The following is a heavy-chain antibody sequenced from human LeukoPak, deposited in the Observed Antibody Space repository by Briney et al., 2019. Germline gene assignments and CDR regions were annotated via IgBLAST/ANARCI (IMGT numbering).Heavy chain of an antibody. D-gene: IGHD3-3*01. CDR3: ARDPVEGLVTDSNFDY. CDR1: GGSISSSSYY. J-gene: IGHJ4*02. V-gene: IGHV4-39*07. CDR2: IYYSGST. Sequence: SETLSLTCTVSGGSISSSSYYWGWIRQPPGKGLEWIGSIYYSGSTYYNPSLKSRVTISVDTSKNQFSLKLSSVTAADTAVYYCARDPVEGLVTDSNFDYWGQGTLVTVSS.